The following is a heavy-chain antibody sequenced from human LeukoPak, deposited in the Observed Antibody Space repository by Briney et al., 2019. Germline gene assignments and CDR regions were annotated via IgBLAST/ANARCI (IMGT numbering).Heavy chain of an antibody. D-gene: IGHD5-12*01. CDR3: ARSTGGSGYSLDY. Sequence: GGSLRLSCAASGFNFSTYWMHWVRHAPGKGLVWVSLIKSDASNTIYADSVKGRFTISRDHAKNTVDLQLNSLRAEDTAVYYCARSTGGSGYSLDYWGQGALVTVSS. CDR1: GFNFSTYW. CDR2: IKSDASNT. V-gene: IGHV3-74*01. J-gene: IGHJ4*02.